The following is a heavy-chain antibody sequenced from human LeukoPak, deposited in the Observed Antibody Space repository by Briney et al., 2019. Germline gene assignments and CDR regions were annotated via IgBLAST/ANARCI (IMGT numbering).Heavy chain of an antibody. CDR2: ITTGSDI. CDR3: ARQFGGSYGY. V-gene: IGHV3-21*01. D-gene: IGHD1-26*01. CDR1: GFTFSSYA. Sequence: GSLRLSCAASGFTFSSYAMNWVRQAPGRGLEWVSSITTGSDIYYADSGKGRFTISRDHAKNSLYLDMNSLGAEDTAVYYCARQFGGSYGYWGQGTLVTVSS. J-gene: IGHJ4*02.